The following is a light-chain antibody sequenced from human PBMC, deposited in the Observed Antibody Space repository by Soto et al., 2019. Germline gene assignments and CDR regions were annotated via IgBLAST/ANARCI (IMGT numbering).Light chain of an antibody. CDR1: SSNIGAGYD. J-gene: IGLJ1*01. CDR3: LSYDSSNYV. Sequence: QSVLTQPPSVSGAPGQRVTISCTGSSSNIGAGYDVHWYQQLPGTAPKLLIYGNSNRPSGVPDRFSGSKSGTSASLAITGLQAEDEADYYCLSYDSSNYVFGTGTKVTVL. CDR2: GNS. V-gene: IGLV1-40*01.